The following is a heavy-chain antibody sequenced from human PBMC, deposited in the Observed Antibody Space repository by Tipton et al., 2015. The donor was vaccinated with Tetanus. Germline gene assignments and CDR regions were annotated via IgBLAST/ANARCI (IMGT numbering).Heavy chain of an antibody. CDR3: ARRSYCSSSRCFDAFDL. Sequence: TLSLTCTVSGGSIISADHYWSWIRQPPGKGLEWIGYIYYSGTTYYSPSLKSRAAISMDTSKNQISLKLSSVTAADTAVYYCARRSYCSSSRCFDAFDLWGQGTMVTVSS. CDR1: GGSIISADHY. V-gene: IGHV4-61*08. D-gene: IGHD2-2*01. CDR2: IYYSGTT. J-gene: IGHJ3*01.